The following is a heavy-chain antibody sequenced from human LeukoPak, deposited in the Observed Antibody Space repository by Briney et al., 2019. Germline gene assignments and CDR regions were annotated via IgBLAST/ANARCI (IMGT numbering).Heavy chain of an antibody. V-gene: IGHV3-23*01. J-gene: IGHJ4*02. CDR1: GITFSNYA. Sequence: TGGSPRLSCVASGITFSNYAVSWVRQAPDKGLDWVSVISGSAHKICYADSVKGRFTISRDNSENIVYLQMNNLRAEDTALYYCAGRITGYSSGYVYWGQGTLVTVSS. CDR2: ISGSAHKI. CDR3: AGRITGYSSGYVY. D-gene: IGHD5-18*01.